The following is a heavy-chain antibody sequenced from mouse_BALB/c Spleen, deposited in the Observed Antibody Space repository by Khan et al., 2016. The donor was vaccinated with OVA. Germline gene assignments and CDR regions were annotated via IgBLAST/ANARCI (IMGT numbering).Heavy chain of an antibody. CDR1: GYTFTDYY. CDR3: SRGLFDV. CDR2: INPNNGDT. V-gene: IGHV1-26*01. J-gene: IGHJ1*01. Sequence: EVQLQQSGPELVKPGASVKMSCKASGYTFTDYYMKWMKQSHGKSLEWIGDINPNNGDTLYNQKFKGKATLTVDKSSSTAYMHLNSLTSEDSAVYYCSRGLFDVWGAGTTVTVSS.